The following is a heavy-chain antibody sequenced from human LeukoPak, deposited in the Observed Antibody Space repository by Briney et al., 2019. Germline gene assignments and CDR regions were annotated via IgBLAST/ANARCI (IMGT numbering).Heavy chain of an antibody. CDR3: AKWGDDDIVTGYYDSDY. V-gene: IGHV3-23*01. CDR2: IVGRGSST. CDR1: GFILSNYA. J-gene: IGHJ4*02. D-gene: IGHD3-9*01. Sequence: PGASLRLSCAASGFILSNYAMSWVRQAPGRGLEWVSAIVGRGSSTYYADSVKGRFTISRDNSKNTLYLQRSRPRAEDTAVYYCAKWGDDDIVTGYYDSDYWGQGTLVTVSS.